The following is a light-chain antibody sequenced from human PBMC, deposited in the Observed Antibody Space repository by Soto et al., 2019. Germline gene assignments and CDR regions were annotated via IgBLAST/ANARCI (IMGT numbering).Light chain of an antibody. Sequence: EIVLTQSPGTLSLSPGERATLSCRASQSFSSIYLAWYQQKPGQAPMLLIYATRSRATGIPDRFSGSGSGPDFTITISRLETEDFAVYYCHQYANSPPWTFGQGTKVEIK. CDR1: QSFSSIY. CDR3: HQYANSPPWT. J-gene: IGKJ1*01. V-gene: IGKV3-20*01. CDR2: ATR.